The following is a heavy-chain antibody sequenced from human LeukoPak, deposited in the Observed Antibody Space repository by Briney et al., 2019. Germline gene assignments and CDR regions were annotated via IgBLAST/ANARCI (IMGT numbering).Heavy chain of an antibody. J-gene: IGHJ4*02. CDR2: IWYDGSNK. V-gene: IGHV3-33*01. CDR3: AGSIAVAGTIDY. D-gene: IGHD6-19*01. Sequence: GGSLRLSCAASGFTFSSHGMHWVRQAPGKGLEWVTVIWYDGSNKYYADSVKGRFTISRDNSKNTLYLQMNSLRVEDTAVYYCAGSIAVAGTIDYWGQGTLVTVSS. CDR1: GFTFSSHG.